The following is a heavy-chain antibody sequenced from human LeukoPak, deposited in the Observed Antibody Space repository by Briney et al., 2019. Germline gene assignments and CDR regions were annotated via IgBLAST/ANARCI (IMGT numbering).Heavy chain of an antibody. J-gene: IGHJ4*02. CDR1: GFTFSSYE. Sequence: GGSLGLSCAASGFTFSSYEMNWVRQAPGKGLEWVSYISSSGSTIYYADSVKGRFTISRDNAKNSLYLQMNSLRAEDTAVYYCARVNIVVVTATPDYFDYWGQGTLVTVSS. V-gene: IGHV3-48*03. CDR2: ISSSGSTI. CDR3: ARVNIVVVTATPDYFDY. D-gene: IGHD2-21*02.